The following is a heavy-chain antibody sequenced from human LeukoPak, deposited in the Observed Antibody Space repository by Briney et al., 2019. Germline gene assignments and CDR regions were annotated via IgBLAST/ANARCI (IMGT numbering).Heavy chain of an antibody. CDR3: ARGLSWTVDY. D-gene: IGHD3/OR15-3a*01. J-gene: IGHJ4*02. Sequence: RGSLRLSCAASGFTFSSYSMNWVRQTPGKGLEWVSSISSNSGYKYYADSVKGRFTISRDNAKNSLYLQMNILRAEDTAVYYCARGLSWTVDYWGQGTLVTVCS. CDR2: ISSNSGYK. CDR1: GFTFSSYS. V-gene: IGHV3-21*01.